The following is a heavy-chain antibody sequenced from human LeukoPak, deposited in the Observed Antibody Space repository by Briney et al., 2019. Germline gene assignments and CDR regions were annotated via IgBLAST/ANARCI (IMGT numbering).Heavy chain of an antibody. CDR3: ARDSSPYYYGSGSYYGTYYYYGMDV. Sequence: SVKVSCKASGGTFSSYAISWVRQAPGQELEWMGGIIPIFGTANYAQKFQGRVTITADESTSTAHMELSSLRSEDTAVYYCARDSSPYYYGSGSYYGTYYYYGMDVWGQGTTVTVSS. CDR1: GGTFSSYA. V-gene: IGHV1-69*01. D-gene: IGHD3-10*01. J-gene: IGHJ6*02. CDR2: IIPIFGTA.